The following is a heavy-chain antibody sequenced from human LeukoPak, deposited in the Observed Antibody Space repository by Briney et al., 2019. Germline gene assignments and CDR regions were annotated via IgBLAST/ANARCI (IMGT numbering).Heavy chain of an antibody. CDR2: ISSGSSYI. Sequence: GGSLRLSCAASGFTFSSYSMNWVRQAPGKGLEWVSSISSGSSYIYYADSVKGRFTISRDNSKNTLYLQMNSLRAEDTAVYYCARGHSSSWDHWGQGTLVTVSS. V-gene: IGHV3-21*01. J-gene: IGHJ4*02. D-gene: IGHD6-13*01. CDR3: ARGHSSSWDH. CDR1: GFTFSSYS.